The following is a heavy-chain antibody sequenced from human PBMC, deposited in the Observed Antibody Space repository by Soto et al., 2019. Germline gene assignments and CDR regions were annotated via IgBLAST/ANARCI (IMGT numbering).Heavy chain of an antibody. J-gene: IGHJ4*02. D-gene: IGHD1-1*01. V-gene: IGHV4-4*02. CDR2: ISRTGST. CDR3: ARRDPATSVDS. CDR1: GGSFTSNNW. Sequence: AETLSLTCAVSGGSFTSNNWWTWVRQPPVQGLECIGEISRTGSTNYNPSLKSRVTISLDKSENQFSLQVTSLTAADTAVYYCARRDPATSVDSWGQGTLVTVSS.